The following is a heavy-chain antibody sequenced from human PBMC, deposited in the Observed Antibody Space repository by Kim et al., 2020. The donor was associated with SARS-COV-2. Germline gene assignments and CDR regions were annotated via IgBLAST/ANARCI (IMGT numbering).Heavy chain of an antibody. D-gene: IGHD2-2*01. Sequence: ASVKVSCKVSGYTLTELSMHWVRQAPGKGLEWMGGFDPEDGETIYAQKFQGRVTMTEDTSTDTAYMELSSLRSEDTAVYYCATRYCSSTSCFDAFDIWGQGTMVTVSS. CDR3: ATRYCSSTSCFDAFDI. CDR1: GYTLTELS. J-gene: IGHJ3*02. CDR2: FDPEDGET. V-gene: IGHV1-24*01.